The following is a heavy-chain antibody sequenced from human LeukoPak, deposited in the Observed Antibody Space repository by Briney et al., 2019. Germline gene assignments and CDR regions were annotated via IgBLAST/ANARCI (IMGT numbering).Heavy chain of an antibody. CDR3: TRDWNDFSPGVGY. Sequence: GASVKVSCKASGYTFTGYYMHWVRQAPGQGLEWMGWINPNSGGTNYAQKFQGRVTMTRDTSISTAYMELSRLRSDDTAVYYCTRDWNDFSPGVGYWGQGTLVTVSS. CDR2: INPNSGGT. V-gene: IGHV1-2*02. D-gene: IGHD3-3*01. CDR1: GYTFTGYY. J-gene: IGHJ4*02.